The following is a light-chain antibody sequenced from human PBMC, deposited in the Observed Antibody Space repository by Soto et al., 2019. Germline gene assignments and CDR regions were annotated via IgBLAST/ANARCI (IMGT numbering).Light chain of an antibody. CDR1: QSISSY. CDR3: YQSYSTPLT. V-gene: IGKV1-39*01. Sequence: DIQMTQSPSSLSASVGDRVTITCRASQSISSYLNWYQQKPGKAPKLLIYAASSLQSGVPSRFSGSGSGSDFTLTISSLQPEGFANYNSYQSYSTPLTFGGGTNGDIK. CDR2: AAS. J-gene: IGKJ4*01.